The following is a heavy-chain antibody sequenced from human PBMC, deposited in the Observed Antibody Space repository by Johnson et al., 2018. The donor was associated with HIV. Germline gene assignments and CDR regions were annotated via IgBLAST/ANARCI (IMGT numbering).Heavy chain of an antibody. J-gene: IGHJ3*01. V-gene: IGHV3-33*08. CDR1: GFTFSSYA. CDR3: ARDGAYSYFAFDV. CDR2: IKQDGSEK. D-gene: IGHD5-18*01. Sequence: QVQLVESGGGVVQPGRSLRLSCAASGFTFSSYAMHWVRQAPGRGLERVANIKQDGSEKYYADSVKGRFTISRDNSKNTVYLQMNSLRAEDTALYYCARDGAYSYFAFDVWGQGTMVTVSS.